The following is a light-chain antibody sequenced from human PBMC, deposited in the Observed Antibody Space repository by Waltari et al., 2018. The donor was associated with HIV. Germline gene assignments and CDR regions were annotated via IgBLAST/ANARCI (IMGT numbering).Light chain of an antibody. V-gene: IGLV2-14*01. CDR2: ELT. J-gene: IGLJ2*01. CDR3: TSYKTDTTVL. Sequence: QSALTQPASVSGSPGQSISISCTGTSSDVGGSNYVSWYQHHSGTAPRLLIGELTCRPAGISTRFSASRSGNTASLTISGLQAEDEAIYYCTSYKTDTTVLFGGGTTVTV. CDR1: SSDVGGSNY.